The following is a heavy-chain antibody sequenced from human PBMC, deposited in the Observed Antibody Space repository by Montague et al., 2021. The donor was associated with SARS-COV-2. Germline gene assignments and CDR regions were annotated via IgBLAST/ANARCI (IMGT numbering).Heavy chain of an antibody. V-gene: IGHV4-34*01. Sequence: SETLSLTCAVYGGSFSDYKWTWICQSPGKGLEWIGQISHSGSANYNPSLKSPVTITVDTAKNQFSLKLTSANVADTAVYFCTRGAPGYWGQGTVVTVSS. CDR3: TRGAPGY. J-gene: IGHJ4*02. CDR2: ISHSGSA. CDR1: GGSFSDYK.